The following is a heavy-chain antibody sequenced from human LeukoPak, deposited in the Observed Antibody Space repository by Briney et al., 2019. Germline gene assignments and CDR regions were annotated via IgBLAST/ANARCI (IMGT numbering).Heavy chain of an antibody. J-gene: IGHJ4*02. CDR2: IYYSGST. Sequence: SETLSLTCTVSGGSISSYHWSWIRQPPGKGLEWIGYIYYSGSTNYNPSLKSRVTISVDTSKNQFSLKLSSVTAADTAVYYCARHDSARDYFDYWGQGTLVTVSS. CDR1: GGSISSYH. CDR3: ARHDSARDYFDY. V-gene: IGHV4-59*08. D-gene: IGHD2-21*01.